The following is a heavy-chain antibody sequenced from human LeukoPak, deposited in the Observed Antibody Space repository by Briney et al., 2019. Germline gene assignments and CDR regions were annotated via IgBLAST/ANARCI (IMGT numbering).Heavy chain of an antibody. J-gene: IGHJ4*02. D-gene: IGHD2-8*01. CDR1: GFTFSSYG. V-gene: IGHV3-30*18. Sequence: PGGSLRLSCAASGFTFSSYGMHWVRQAPGKGLEWVAVISYDGSNKYYADSVKGRFTISRDNSKNTLYLQMNSLRAEDTAVYYCAKLISGIRGDYWGQGTLVTASS. CDR3: AKLISGIRGDY. CDR2: ISYDGSNK.